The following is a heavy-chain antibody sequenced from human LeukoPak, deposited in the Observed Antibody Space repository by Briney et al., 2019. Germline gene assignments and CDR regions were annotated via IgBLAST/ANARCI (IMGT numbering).Heavy chain of an antibody. CDR3: ATAAQNWNNAPYFDF. Sequence: ASETLSLTCTVSGGSISSSSYYWGWIRQPPGKGLEWIGSIYYSGSTYYNPSLKSRVTISVDTSKNQFSLKLTSVTAADTAVYYCATAAQNWNNAPYFDFWGQETLVTVSS. J-gene: IGHJ4*02. D-gene: IGHD1-1*01. CDR2: IYYSGST. CDR1: GGSISSSSYY. V-gene: IGHV4-39*01.